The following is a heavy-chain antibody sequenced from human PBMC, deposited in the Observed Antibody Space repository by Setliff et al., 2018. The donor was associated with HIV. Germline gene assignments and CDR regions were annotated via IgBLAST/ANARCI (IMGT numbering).Heavy chain of an antibody. J-gene: IGHJ4*02. V-gene: IGHV5-51*01. CDR1: GYSFATYW. D-gene: IGHD4-17*01. CDR2: IYPGDSDS. Sequence: PGESLKISCKGSGYSFATYWIAWVRQMPGRGLELMGIIYPGDSDSRYSPSFRGQVTISADKSINTAYLQWSSLKASDTAMYYCATCGVTTCRYFDYWGQGTLVTVSS. CDR3: ATCGVTTCRYFDY.